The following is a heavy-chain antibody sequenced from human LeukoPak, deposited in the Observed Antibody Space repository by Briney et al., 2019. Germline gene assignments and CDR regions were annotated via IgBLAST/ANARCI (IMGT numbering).Heavy chain of an antibody. V-gene: IGHV3-7*01. CDR1: GFTFSSYW. CDR3: AKSVTYYYGSSGDY. D-gene: IGHD3-10*01. CDR2: IKQDGSEK. J-gene: IGHJ4*02. Sequence: GGSLRLSCAASGFTFSSYWMSWVRQAPGKGLEWVANIKQDGSEKYYVDSVKGRFTISRDNAKNSLYLQMNSLRAEDTAVYYCAKSVTYYYGSSGDYWGQGTLVTVSS.